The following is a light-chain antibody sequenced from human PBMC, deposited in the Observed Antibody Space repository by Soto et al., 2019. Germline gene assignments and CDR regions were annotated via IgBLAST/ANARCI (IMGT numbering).Light chain of an antibody. V-gene: IGKV3-20*01. J-gene: IGKJ2*01. CDR3: QQYESSPGYT. Sequence: EIVLTQSPGTLSLSPGERATLSCRASQSVGSSYLAWYQQKPGQAPRLLIYGASRRATGIPDRFSGSGSGTDFTLTICRLEPEDFAVYYCQQYESSPGYTFGQGTKLEIK. CDR1: QSVGSSY. CDR2: GAS.